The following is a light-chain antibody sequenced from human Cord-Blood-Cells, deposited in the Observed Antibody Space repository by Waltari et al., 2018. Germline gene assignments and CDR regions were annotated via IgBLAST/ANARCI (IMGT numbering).Light chain of an antibody. CDR2: EVS. CDR1: SQDVGGYNY. CDR3: SSYTSSSNYV. J-gene: IGLJ1*01. V-gene: IGLV2-14*01. Sequence: QSALTQPASVSGSPGQSTTISCSATSQDVGGYNYVSWYKQHPGKAPKLMIYEVSNRPSGVSNRFSGSKSGNTASLTISGLQAEDEADYYCSSYTSSSNYVFGTGTKVTVL.